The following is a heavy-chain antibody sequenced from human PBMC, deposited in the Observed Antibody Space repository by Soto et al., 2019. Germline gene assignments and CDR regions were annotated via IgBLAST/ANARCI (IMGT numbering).Heavy chain of an antibody. V-gene: IGHV3-33*01. CDR3: ARGRATVTTSAKNWFDP. Sequence: QVQLVESGGGVVQPGRSLRLSCAASGFTFSSYGMHWVRQAPGKGLEWVAVIWYDGSNKYYADSVKGRFTISRDNSKNTLYLQMNSLRAEDTAVYYCARGRATVTTSAKNWFDPWGQGTLVTVSS. CDR2: IWYDGSNK. CDR1: GFTFSSYG. D-gene: IGHD4-17*01. J-gene: IGHJ5*02.